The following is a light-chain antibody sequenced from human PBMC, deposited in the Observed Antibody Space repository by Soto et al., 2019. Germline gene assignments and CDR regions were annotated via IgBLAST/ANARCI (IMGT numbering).Light chain of an antibody. CDR3: CSYAGIWV. Sequence: QSALTQPRSVSGSPGQSVTLSCTGTSSDVGGYNYVSWYQQHPGKAPKLMIYDVSKRPSGVPDRFSGSKSGNTASLTISGLQAEDEADYYCCSYAGIWVFGGGTKVTVL. CDR2: DVS. V-gene: IGLV2-11*01. CDR1: SSDVGGYNY. J-gene: IGLJ3*02.